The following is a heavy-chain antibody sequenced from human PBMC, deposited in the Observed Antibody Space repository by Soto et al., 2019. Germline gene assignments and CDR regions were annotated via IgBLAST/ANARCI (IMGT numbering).Heavy chain of an antibody. CDR3: AHRLGGIGVAGTFDY. CDR2: IYWDDDK. CDR1: GFSLSTSGVG. J-gene: IGHJ4*02. D-gene: IGHD6-19*01. Sequence: QITLKESGPTLVKPTQTLTLTCTFSGFSLSTSGVGVGWIRQPPGKALEWIALIYWDDDKRYSPSLKSRLTITKDTSKNQVVLTMTNMDPVDTATYYCAHRLGGIGVAGTFDYWGQGTLVTVSS. V-gene: IGHV2-5*02.